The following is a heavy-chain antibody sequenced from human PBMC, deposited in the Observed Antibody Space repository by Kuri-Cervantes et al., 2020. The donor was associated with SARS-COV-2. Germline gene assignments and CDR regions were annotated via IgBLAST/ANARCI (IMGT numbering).Heavy chain of an antibody. D-gene: IGHD1-1*01. CDR3: VRDGDHWNFDY. Sequence: GESLKISCAASRFTFSAYAMHWVRQAPGKGLEWVAVIWYDGSHTYYADSVKGRFTLSRDNAKNMLFLQMNSLRAEDTAVYYCVRDGDHWNFDYWGQGTLVTVSS. CDR1: RFTFSAYA. CDR2: IWYDGSHT. J-gene: IGHJ4*02. V-gene: IGHV3-33*01.